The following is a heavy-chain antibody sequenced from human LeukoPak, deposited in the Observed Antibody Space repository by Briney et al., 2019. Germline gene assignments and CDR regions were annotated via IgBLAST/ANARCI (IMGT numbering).Heavy chain of an antibody. CDR3: ARGGGSGRWGSAFDM. D-gene: IGHD6-19*01. Sequence: GGSLRLSCVASGFSFTNYWMTWVRQAPGKGLEWVANMKQDGREKYYVDSVKGRFTISRDNAKNSLYLQMNSLRDEDTAVYYCARGGGSGRWGSAFDMWGQGTMVTVSS. CDR1: GFSFTNYW. J-gene: IGHJ3*02. CDR2: MKQDGREK. V-gene: IGHV3-7*01.